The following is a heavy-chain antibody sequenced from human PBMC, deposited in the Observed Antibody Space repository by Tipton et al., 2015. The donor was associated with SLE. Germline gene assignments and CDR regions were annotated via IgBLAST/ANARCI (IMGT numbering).Heavy chain of an antibody. CDR2: INTNTGNP. CDR3: ARDGTPVVVAATPAPDY. CDR1: GYTFTSYA. J-gene: IGHJ4*02. D-gene: IGHD2-15*01. V-gene: IGHV7-4-1*02. Sequence: QLVQSGAEVKKPGASVKVSCKASGYTFTSYAMNWVRQAPGQGLEWMGWINTNTGNPTYAQGFTGRFVFSLDTSVSTAYLQISSLKAEDTAVYYCARDGTPVVVAATPAPDYWGQGTLVTVSS.